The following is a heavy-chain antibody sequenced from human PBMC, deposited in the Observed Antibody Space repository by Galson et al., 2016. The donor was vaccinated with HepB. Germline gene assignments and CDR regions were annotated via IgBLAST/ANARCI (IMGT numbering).Heavy chain of an antibody. Sequence: SVKVSCKASGYTFNNYNIHWLRQAPGQSLEWLGWINFGSGDTTYSQKFQGRLTITRDTSATTAYMELSGLGSEDTAVYFCAKGAGGYYDHWGQGTQVTVSS. CDR1: GYTFNNYN. J-gene: IGHJ4*02. D-gene: IGHD4/OR15-4a*01. CDR3: AKGAGGYYDH. CDR2: INFGSGDT. V-gene: IGHV1-3*01.